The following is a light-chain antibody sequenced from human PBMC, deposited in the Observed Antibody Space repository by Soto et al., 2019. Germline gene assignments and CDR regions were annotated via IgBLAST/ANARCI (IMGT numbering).Light chain of an antibody. CDR2: GAS. Sequence: EIVLTQSPGTLSLSPGERATLSCRASQSVSSNYLAWYQRKPGQAPRLLIYGASSRAIDIPNRFSGSGSGTAXTLTITRLEPEDFAVYYCQQYGSSPPTFGQGTKVEI. CDR3: QQYGSSPPT. J-gene: IGKJ1*01. CDR1: QSVSSNY. V-gene: IGKV3-20*01.